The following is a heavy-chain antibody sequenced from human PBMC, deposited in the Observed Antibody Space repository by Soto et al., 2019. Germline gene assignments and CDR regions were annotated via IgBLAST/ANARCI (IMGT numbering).Heavy chain of an antibody. V-gene: IGHV1-18*01. J-gene: IGHJ3*02. D-gene: IGHD1-26*01. CDR3: ARDVRVGANMDASEM. CDR1: GYSFTSFG. Sequence: QVQLVQSGAEVKKPGASVKVSCKASGYSFTSFGISWVRRAPGQGPEWMGWIRTYNGKTNYAQKLQGRVTLTTDTSTSTAYMELRSMTSDDTAVYYCARDVRVGANMDASEMWGQGTMVTVSS. CDR2: IRTYNGKT.